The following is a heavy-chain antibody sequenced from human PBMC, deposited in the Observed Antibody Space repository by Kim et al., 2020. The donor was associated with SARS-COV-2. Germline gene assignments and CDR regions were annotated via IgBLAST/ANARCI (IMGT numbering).Heavy chain of an antibody. V-gene: IGHV3-74*01. CDR2: INGDGSTT. Sequence: GGSLRLSCAASGFTFNYYWMHWVRQAAGKGLVWVSRINGDGSTTTYADSVKGRFTISRDNAKNTPYLQMNSLRVEDTATYYCARPMAAANSEYFHLWGQ. J-gene: IGHJ1*01. CDR1: GFTFNYYW. CDR3: ARPMAAANSEYFHL. D-gene: IGHD6-13*01.